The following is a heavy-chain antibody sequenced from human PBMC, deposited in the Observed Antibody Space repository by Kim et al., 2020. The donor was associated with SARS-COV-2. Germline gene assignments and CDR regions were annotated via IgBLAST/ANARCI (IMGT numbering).Heavy chain of an antibody. CDR2: IRDNGGGT. D-gene: IGHD6-19*01. CDR1: GFTFSSYS. J-gene: IGHJ4*02. V-gene: IGHV3-23*01. Sequence: GGSLRLSCAASGFTFSSYSMSWVRQAPGKGLEWVSAIRDNGGGTYYADSVKGRFTISRDNSKNMLYLQMNSLRAEDTAIYYCVKYRPNRGWDYDDWGQGTLVTVSS. CDR3: VKYRPNRGWDYDD.